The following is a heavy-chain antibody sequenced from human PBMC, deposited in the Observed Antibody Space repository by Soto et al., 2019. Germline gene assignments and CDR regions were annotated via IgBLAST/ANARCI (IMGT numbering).Heavy chain of an antibody. V-gene: IGHV4-34*01. CDR2: INHSGST. Sequence: PSETLSLTCAVYGGSFSGYYWSWIRQPPGKGLEWIGEINHSGSTNYNPSLKSRVTISVDTSKNQFSLKLSSVTAADTAVYYCARGRGVVVPAAMGRWFDPWGQGTLVTVSS. J-gene: IGHJ5*02. CDR3: ARGRGVVVPAAMGRWFDP. D-gene: IGHD2-2*01. CDR1: GGSFSGYY.